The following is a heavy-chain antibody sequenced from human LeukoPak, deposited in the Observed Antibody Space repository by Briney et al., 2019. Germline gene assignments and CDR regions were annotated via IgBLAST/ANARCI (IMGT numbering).Heavy chain of an antibody. CDR3: ARIMVRGVIKGGD. J-gene: IGHJ4*02. CDR2: IIPIFGTA. Sequence: SVKVSCKASGGTFSSYAISWVRQAPGQGLEWMGGIIPIFGTANYAQKFQGRVTITADESTSTAYMELSSLRSEDAAVYYCARIMVRGVIKGGDWGQGTLVTVSS. V-gene: IGHV1-69*13. CDR1: GGTFSSYA. D-gene: IGHD3-10*01.